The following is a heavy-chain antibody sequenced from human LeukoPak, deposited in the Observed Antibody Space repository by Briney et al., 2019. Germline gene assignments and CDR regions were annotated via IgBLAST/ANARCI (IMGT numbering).Heavy chain of an antibody. CDR1: GYTFTKYY. V-gene: IGHV1-18*04. CDR2: ISAYNGNT. D-gene: IGHD3-22*01. J-gene: IGHJ3*02. Sequence: ASVRVSCKASGYTFTKYYIHWVRQAPGQGLEWMGWISAYNGNTNYAQKLQGRVTMTTDTSTSTAYMELRSLRSDDTAVYYCARDLDEDITMIVVVIPPNDAFDIWGQGTMVTVSS. CDR3: ARDLDEDITMIVVVIPPNDAFDI.